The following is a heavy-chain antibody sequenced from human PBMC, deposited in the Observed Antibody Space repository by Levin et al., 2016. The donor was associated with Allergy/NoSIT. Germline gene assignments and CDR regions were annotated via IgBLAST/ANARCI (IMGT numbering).Heavy chain of an antibody. Sequence: WIRQSPSRGLEWLGRTYYRSKWYNDYAVSVKGRITINPDTSKNQFSLQLNSVTPEDTAVYYCARIRGTGSSWETYSYYGMDVWGQGTTVTVSS. CDR2: TYYRSKWYN. V-gene: IGHV6-1*01. CDR3: ARIRGTGSSWETYSYYGMDV. J-gene: IGHJ6*02. D-gene: IGHD6-13*01.